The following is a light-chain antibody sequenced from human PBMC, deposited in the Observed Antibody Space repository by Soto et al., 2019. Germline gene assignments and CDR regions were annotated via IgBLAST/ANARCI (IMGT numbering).Light chain of an antibody. J-gene: IGLJ2*01. CDR2: SNN. V-gene: IGLV1-44*01. Sequence: QSVLTQPPSASGTPGQRVTISCSGSSSNIGSNTVNWYQQLPGTAPKLLIYSNNQRPSGVPDRFSGSKSGTSASLAISGLQSEDEADYYCAAWDDSLNRVVFSGGTQMT. CDR1: SSNIGSNT. CDR3: AAWDDSLNRVV.